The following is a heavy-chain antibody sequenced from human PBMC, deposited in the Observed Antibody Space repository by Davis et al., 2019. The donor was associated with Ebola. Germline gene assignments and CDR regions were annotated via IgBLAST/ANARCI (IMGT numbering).Heavy chain of an antibody. CDR1: GFTVSSNY. Sequence: PGGSLRLSCAASGFTVSSNYMSWVRQAPGKGLEWVSVLYSSGVIYYGDSVKGRFTISRDNFKNTLYLQMNSLRAEDTAVYYCARSIRGYYYLDSWGQGTLVTVSS. J-gene: IGHJ4*02. D-gene: IGHD5-12*01. CDR2: LYSSGVI. V-gene: IGHV3-53*01. CDR3: ARSIRGYYYLDS.